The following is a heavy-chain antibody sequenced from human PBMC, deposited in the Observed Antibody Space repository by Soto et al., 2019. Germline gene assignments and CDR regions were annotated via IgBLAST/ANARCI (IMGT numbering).Heavy chain of an antibody. CDR2: VSAYNGDT. V-gene: IGHV1-18*04. J-gene: IGHJ6*02. CDR3: ARSPDIGVVPGALGGVDV. CDR1: GYSFTKYG. Sequence: ASVKVSCKASGYSFTKYGITWVRQAPAHGLEWMGSVSAYNGDTNYAQKVQGRVTMTTDTSTSTAYKELRSLRSDDTAVYYCARSPDIGVVPGALGGVDVWGQGSTVTVS. D-gene: IGHD2-2*01.